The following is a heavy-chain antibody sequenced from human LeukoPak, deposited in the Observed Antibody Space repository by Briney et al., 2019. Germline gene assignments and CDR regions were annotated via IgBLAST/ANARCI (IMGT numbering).Heavy chain of an antibody. D-gene: IGHD6-13*01. CDR3: ARVNIAAAGISSWFAP. Sequence: PSETLSLTCTVSGGSISSGGYYWTWIRQRPGKGLEWIGYIYYSGSTYYNPSLRSRVTISIDTSTNQFSLKLSSVTAADTAVYYCARVNIAAAGISSWFAPWGQGALVTVSS. CDR2: IYYSGST. V-gene: IGHV4-31*03. J-gene: IGHJ5*02. CDR1: GGSISSGGYY.